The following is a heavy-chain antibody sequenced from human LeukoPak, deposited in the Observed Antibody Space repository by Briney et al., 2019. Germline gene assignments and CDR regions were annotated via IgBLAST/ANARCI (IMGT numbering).Heavy chain of an antibody. D-gene: IGHD5-18*01. CDR2: IKQDGSEK. J-gene: IGHJ4*02. V-gene: IGHV3-7*03. Sequence: GGSLRLSCAASGFTFSSYWTSWVRQAPGKGLEWVANIKQDGSEKYYVDSVKGRFTISRDDAKNSLYQQMNSLRAEDTAVYYCAREPLYSYGYSSFDYWGQGTLVTVSS. CDR3: AREPLYSYGYSSFDY. CDR1: GFTFSSYW.